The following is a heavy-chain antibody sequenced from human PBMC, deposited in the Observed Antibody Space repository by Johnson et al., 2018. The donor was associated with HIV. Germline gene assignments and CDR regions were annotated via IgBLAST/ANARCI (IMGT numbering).Heavy chain of an antibody. CDR1: GFSISDYY. CDR2: IGRSGTTI. V-gene: IGHV3-11*04. CDR3: AKAMGGWLLAHAFDI. J-gene: IGHJ3*02. Sequence: QVQLVESGGGLVKPGGSLRLSCAASGFSISDYYMSWIRQAPGKGLEWISYIGRSGTTIYYADSVKGRFTISRDNTKNSLYLQMNSLRAEDTAVYYCAKAMGGWLLAHAFDIWGQGTMVTISS. D-gene: IGHD3-22*01.